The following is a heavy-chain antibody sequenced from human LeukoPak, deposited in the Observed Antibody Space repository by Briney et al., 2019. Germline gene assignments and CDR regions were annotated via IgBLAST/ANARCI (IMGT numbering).Heavy chain of an antibody. V-gene: IGHV4-34*01. D-gene: IGHD4-17*01. CDR2: INHSGST. CDR1: GGSFSGYY. Sequence: SETLSLTCAVYGGSFSGYYWSWIRQPPGRGLEWIGEINHSGSTNYNPSLKSRVTISVDTSKNQFSLKLSSVTAADTAVYYCARGYGVYWGQGTLVTVSS. J-gene: IGHJ4*02. CDR3: ARGYGVY.